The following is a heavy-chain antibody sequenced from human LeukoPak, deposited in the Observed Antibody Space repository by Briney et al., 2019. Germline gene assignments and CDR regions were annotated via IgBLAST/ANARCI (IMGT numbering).Heavy chain of an antibody. CDR3: AKEAYYYGSGSYPHFDY. V-gene: IGHV3-48*01. Sequence: GGSLRLSCAASGFIFSSYSMKWVRQAPGKGLEWVSYISSSSTAIYYADSVKGRFTISRDNSKNTLYLQMNSLRAEDTAVYYCAKEAYYYGSGSYPHFDYWGQGTLVTVSS. CDR1: GFIFSSYS. CDR2: ISSSSTAI. J-gene: IGHJ4*02. D-gene: IGHD3-10*01.